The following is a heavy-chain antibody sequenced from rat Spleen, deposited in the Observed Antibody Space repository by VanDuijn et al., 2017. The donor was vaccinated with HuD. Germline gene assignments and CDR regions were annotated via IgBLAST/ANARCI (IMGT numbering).Heavy chain of an antibody. CDR1: GFTFSDYY. D-gene: IGHD4-3*01. CDR3: AKDPWDSGANWFAY. Sequence: EVQLVESGGGLVQPGRSMKLSCAASGFTFSDYYMAWVRQAPKMGLEWVASISTGGGSTYYRDSVKGRFTISRDNAKSTLYLQMESLRSEDTATYYCAKDPWDSGANWFAYWGQGTLVTVSS. V-gene: IGHV5-25*01. J-gene: IGHJ3*01. CDR2: ISTGGGST.